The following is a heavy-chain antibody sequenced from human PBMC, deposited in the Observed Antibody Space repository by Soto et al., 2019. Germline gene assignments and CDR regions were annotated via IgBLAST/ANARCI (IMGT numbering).Heavy chain of an antibody. Sequence: SETLSLTCIVSGGSINSNYWSWIRQPTWKGLEWIGYIYYTGSTNFNPSLKNRVIISVDTSKNQFSLKLSSVTAADTAVYYCARSYPNTMFGVVRSRGLDVWGQGTTVTASS. J-gene: IGHJ6*02. V-gene: IGHV4-59*01. CDR3: ARSYPNTMFGVVRSRGLDV. CDR1: GGSINSNY. CDR2: IYYTGST. D-gene: IGHD3-3*01.